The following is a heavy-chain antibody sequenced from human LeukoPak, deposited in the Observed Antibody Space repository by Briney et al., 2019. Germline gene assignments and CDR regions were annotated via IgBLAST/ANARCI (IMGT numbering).Heavy chain of an antibody. D-gene: IGHD1-14*01. Sequence: ASVTVSFKASGYTFTGYYMHWVRQAPGQGLEWMGWINPSGGSTSYAQKFQGRVTMTRDTSTSTVYMELSSLRSEDTAVYYCARSSGRSPNRDYMDVWGNGTTVTISS. V-gene: IGHV1-46*01. CDR3: ARSSGRSPNRDYMDV. CDR1: GYTFTGYY. CDR2: INPSGGST. J-gene: IGHJ6*03.